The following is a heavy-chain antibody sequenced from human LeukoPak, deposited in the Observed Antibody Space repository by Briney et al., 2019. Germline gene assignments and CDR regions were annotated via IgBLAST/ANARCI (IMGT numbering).Heavy chain of an antibody. CDR3: ARGPRVDIAMARPPNFGTSPVDY. CDR2: VNHSGST. V-gene: IGHV4-34*01. J-gene: IGHJ4*02. Sequence: SETLSLTCAVYGWSFSGYYWSWIRQPPGKGLEWIGEVNHSGSTNYNPSLKSRVTISVDTSKNPFSLKLSSVTAADTAVYYCARGPRVDIAMARPPNFGTSPVDYWGQGTLVTVSS. D-gene: IGHD5-18*01. CDR1: GWSFSGYY.